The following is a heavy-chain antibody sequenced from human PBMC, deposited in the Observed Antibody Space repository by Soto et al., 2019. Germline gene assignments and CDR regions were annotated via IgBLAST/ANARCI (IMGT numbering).Heavy chain of an antibody. D-gene: IGHD3-22*01. CDR2: IYYSGST. CDR1: GGSIISGDYY. Sequence: PSETLSLTCTVSGGSIISGDYYWSWIRQPPGKGLEWIGYIYYSGSTYYNPSLKSRVTISVDTSKNQFSLKLSSVTAADTAVYYCAGTNYYDSSAWFDPWGQGTLVTVSS. CDR3: AGTNYYDSSAWFDP. J-gene: IGHJ5*02. V-gene: IGHV4-30-4*01.